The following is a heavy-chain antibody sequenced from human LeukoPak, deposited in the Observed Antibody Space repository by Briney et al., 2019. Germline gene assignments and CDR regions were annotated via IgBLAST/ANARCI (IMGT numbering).Heavy chain of an antibody. V-gene: IGHV4-30-2*01. CDR3: ARELKGIVGSTKLIYYMDV. D-gene: IGHD1-26*01. J-gene: IGHJ6*03. CDR1: GGSISSGGYY. CDR2: IYHSGST. Sequence: PSETLSLTCTVSGGSISSGGYYWSWIRQPPGKGLEWIGYIYHSGSTYYNPSLKSRVTISVDRSKNQFSLKLSSVTAADTAVYYCARELKGIVGSTKLIYYMDVWGKGTTVTVSS.